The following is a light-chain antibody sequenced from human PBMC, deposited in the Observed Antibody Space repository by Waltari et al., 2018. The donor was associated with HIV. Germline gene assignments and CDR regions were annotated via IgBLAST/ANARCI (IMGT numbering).Light chain of an antibody. CDR2: LAS. CDR3: MQALQTLT. Sequence: VMTQSSPSLSVTPGEPASIPCKASQSLLHRNGYTYLDWYLQKPGQSPQVLIYLASNRASGVSDRFSGSGLGTNFTLKISRVEAEDVGMYYCMQALQTLTFGGGTEVEI. V-gene: IGKV2-28*01. J-gene: IGKJ4*01. CDR1: QSLLHRNGYTY.